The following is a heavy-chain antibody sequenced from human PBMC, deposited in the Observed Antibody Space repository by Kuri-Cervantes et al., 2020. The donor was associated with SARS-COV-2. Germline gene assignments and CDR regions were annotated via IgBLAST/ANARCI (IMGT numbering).Heavy chain of an antibody. J-gene: IGHJ4*02. CDR3: AKHAMVRGVIITKAGGTDY. CDR2: ISGSGGST. V-gene: IGHV3-23*01. D-gene: IGHD3-10*01. CDR1: GFTFSSYA. Sequence: GGSLRLSCAASGFTFSSYAMSWVRQAPGKGLEWVSAISGSGGSTYYADSVKGRSTISRDNSKNTLYLQMNSLRAEDTAVYYCAKHAMVRGVIITKAGGTDYWGQGTLVTVSS.